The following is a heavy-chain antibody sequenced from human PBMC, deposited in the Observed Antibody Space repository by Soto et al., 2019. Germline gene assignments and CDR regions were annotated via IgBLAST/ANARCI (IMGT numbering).Heavy chain of an antibody. J-gene: IGHJ6*02. D-gene: IGHD2-2*02. Sequence: PSETLSLTCTVSGGSIGSGDYYWSWICQPPGKGLEWIGYIYYSGNTYYNPSLKSRLTISLDTSKNQFSLKLRSVIVADTAVYHCARFVRSCSGTTCYTRADVWGQGTTVTVSS. CDR2: IYYSGNT. V-gene: IGHV4-30-4*02. CDR3: ARFVRSCSGTTCYTRADV. CDR1: GGSIGSGDYY.